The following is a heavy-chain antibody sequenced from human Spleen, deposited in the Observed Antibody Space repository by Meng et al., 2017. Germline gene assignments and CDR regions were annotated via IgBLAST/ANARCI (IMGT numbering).Heavy chain of an antibody. V-gene: IGHV3-23*01. D-gene: IGHD3-10*01. CDR3: AKDMLRGVTPDVFDI. J-gene: IGHJ3*02. CDR1: GFTFSTYA. CDR2: ISGSGGST. Sequence: GGSLRLSCAASGFTFSTYAMGWVRQAPEKGLDWVSGISGSGGSTYYADSVKGRFTISRDNSKSTLYLQMNSLRADDTAIYYCAKDMLRGVTPDVFDIWGQGTVVTVSS.